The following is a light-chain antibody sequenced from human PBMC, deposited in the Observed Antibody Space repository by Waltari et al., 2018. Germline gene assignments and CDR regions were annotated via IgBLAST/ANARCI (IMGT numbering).Light chain of an antibody. CDR3: CSYAGSSTYVV. V-gene: IGLV2-23*02. Sequence: QSALTQPASVPGSPGQSITISCTGTRSDVGSYNLVSWYQQHPGKAPNPMIYEVSKRPSGVSNRFSGSKSGNTASLTISGLQAEDEADYYCCSYAGSSTYVVFGGGTKLTVL. CDR1: RSDVGSYNL. CDR2: EVS. J-gene: IGLJ2*01.